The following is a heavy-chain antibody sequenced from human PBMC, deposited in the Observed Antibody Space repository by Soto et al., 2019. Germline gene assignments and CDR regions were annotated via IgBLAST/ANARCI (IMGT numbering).Heavy chain of an antibody. D-gene: IGHD6-13*01. CDR3: AHRQLYSSSWAL. Sequence: SGPTLVNPTQTLTLTCTFSGFSLSSSGVGVGWIRQPPGKALEWLALIYWNDDKRYSSSLKSRLTITKDTSENQVVLTMTNMDPVDTATYYCAHRQLYSSSWALWGQGTLVTVSS. V-gene: IGHV2-5*01. CDR2: IYWNDDK. J-gene: IGHJ4*02. CDR1: GFSLSSSGVG.